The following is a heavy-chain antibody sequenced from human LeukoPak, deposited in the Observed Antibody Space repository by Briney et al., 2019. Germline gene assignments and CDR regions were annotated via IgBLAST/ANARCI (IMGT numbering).Heavy chain of an antibody. CDR3: ARSSLSKGSGYYPNWFDP. CDR2: IYHRGST. V-gene: IGHV4-38-2*01. J-gene: IGHJ5*02. CDR1: GYSISSGYY. Sequence: SETLSLTCAVSGYSISSGYYWGWIRQPPGKGLEWIGSIYHRGSTYYNPSLKSRVTISVDTSKNQFSLKLSSVTAADTAVYYCARSSLSKGSGYYPNWFDPWGQGTLVTVSS. D-gene: IGHD3-3*01.